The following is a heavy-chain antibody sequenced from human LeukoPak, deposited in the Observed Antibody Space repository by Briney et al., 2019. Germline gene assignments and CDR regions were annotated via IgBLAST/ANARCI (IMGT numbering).Heavy chain of an antibody. D-gene: IGHD3-10*01. CDR1: GGSISSGTYY. CDR3: ARHFTYYYGSGSYFYLSRRKNLGAFDI. CDR2: INHSGST. J-gene: IGHJ3*02. V-gene: IGHV4-39*01. Sequence: SETLSLTCTVSGGSISSGTYYWGWIRQPPGKGLEWIGEINHSGSTNYNPSLKSRVTISVDTSKNQFSLKLSSVTAADTAVYYCARHFTYYYGSGSYFYLSRRKNLGAFDIWGQGTMVTVSS.